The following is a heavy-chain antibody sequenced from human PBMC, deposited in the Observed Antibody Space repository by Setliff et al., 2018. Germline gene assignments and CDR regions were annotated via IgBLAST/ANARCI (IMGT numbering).Heavy chain of an antibody. V-gene: IGHV4-61*09. D-gene: IGHD5-12*01. CDR1: GGSISSGGFY. Sequence: TLSLTCSVSGGSISSGGFYWSWIRQSAGRGLEWIGHFHTGGATDYNLSLKSRVTISLDSSKNQFSLRLSSMTAADTALYYCARNPDFLQYSFDLWGRGTLVTVSS. CDR2: FHTGGAT. J-gene: IGHJ2*01. CDR3: ARNPDFLQYSFDL.